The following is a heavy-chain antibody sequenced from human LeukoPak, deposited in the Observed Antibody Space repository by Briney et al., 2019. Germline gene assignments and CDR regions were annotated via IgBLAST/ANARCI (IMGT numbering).Heavy chain of an antibody. V-gene: IGHV3-23*01. Sequence: PGGSLRLSCAASGFTFTNFAMTWVRQAPGKGLEWVAATVGMGPDTYHADSVKGRFTTSRDNSKNILYLQMNSLRVEDTAVYYCTKASAERCLGAFCYPFAHWGQGTLVTVSS. J-gene: IGHJ4*02. CDR2: TVGMGPDT. CDR3: TKASAERCLGAFCYPFAH. D-gene: IGHD2-15*01. CDR1: GFTFTNFA.